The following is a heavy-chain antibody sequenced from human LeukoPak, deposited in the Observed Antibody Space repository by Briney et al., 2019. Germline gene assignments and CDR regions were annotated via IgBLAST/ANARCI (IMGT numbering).Heavy chain of an antibody. CDR1: GFTFSSYA. CDR3: ARGMSSVSSNWFDP. D-gene: IGHD3-22*01. CDR2: ISYDGSNK. V-gene: IGHV3-30-3*01. J-gene: IGHJ5*02. Sequence: GGSLRLSCAASGFTFSSYALHWVRQAPGKGLEWVAVISYDGSNKYYADSVKGRFTISRDNSKNTLYLQMNSLRAEDSAVYYCARGMSSVSSNWFDPWGQGTLVSVSS.